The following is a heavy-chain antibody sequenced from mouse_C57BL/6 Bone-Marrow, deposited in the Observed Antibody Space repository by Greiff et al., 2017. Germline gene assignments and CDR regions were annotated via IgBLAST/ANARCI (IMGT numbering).Heavy chain of an antibody. CDR1: GFTFSSYA. J-gene: IGHJ2*01. Sequence: EVQLVESGEGLVKPGGSLKLSCAASGFTFSSYAMSWVRQTPEKRLAWVAYISSGGDYIYYADTVKGRFPISRDNARKTLYLQISSLKSEDTAMYYCTRVYYGSSLYFDYWGQGTTLTVSS. D-gene: IGHD1-1*01. V-gene: IGHV5-9-1*02. CDR2: ISSGGDYI. CDR3: TRVYYGSSLYFDY.